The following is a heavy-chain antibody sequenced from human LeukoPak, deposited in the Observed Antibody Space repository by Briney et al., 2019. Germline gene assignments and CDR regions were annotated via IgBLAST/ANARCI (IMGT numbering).Heavy chain of an antibody. CDR2: ISYDGSNK. Sequence: GGSLRLSCAASGFTFSSYGMHWVRQAPGKGLEWVAVISYDGSNKYYADSVKGRFTISRDNSKNTLYLQMNSLRAEDTAVYYCAINQGSGFVDYFDYWGQGTLVTVSS. D-gene: IGHD1-26*01. J-gene: IGHJ4*02. CDR3: AINQGSGFVDYFDY. V-gene: IGHV3-30*03. CDR1: GFTFSSYG.